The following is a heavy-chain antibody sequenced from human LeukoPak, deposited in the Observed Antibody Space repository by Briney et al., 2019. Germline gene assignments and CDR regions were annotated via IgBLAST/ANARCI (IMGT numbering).Heavy chain of an antibody. Sequence: SETLSLACNVSGGSISDNDYSWDWIRQPPGKGLEWMGCIHYSGTTYSNPSLKSRISISVDTSKSQFSLKLRSVTAADTAVYYCARRYYFVSGSYYPFDFWGQGTLVTVSS. CDR3: ARRYYFVSGSYYPFDF. CDR1: GGSISDNDYS. V-gene: IGHV4-39*01. D-gene: IGHD3-10*01. J-gene: IGHJ4*02. CDR2: IHYSGTT.